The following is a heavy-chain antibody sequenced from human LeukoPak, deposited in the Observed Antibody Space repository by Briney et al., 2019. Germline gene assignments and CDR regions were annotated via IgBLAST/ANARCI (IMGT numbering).Heavy chain of an antibody. CDR1: GFTFRSYE. J-gene: IGHJ4*02. D-gene: IGHD4-17*01. V-gene: IGHV3-48*03. CDR3: AREALTDTTFGPYDY. Sequence: GGSLRLSCTASGFTFRSYEMNWVRQAPGKGLEWVSYISSSGNTKYYADSVKGRFTLSRDNAKKSLYLEMNSLRAKDTAVYYCAREALTDTTFGPYDYWGQGTLLTDSS. CDR2: ISSSGNTK.